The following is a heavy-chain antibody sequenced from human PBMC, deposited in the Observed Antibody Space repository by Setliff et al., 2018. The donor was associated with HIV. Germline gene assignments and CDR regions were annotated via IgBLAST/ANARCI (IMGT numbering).Heavy chain of an antibody. V-gene: IGHV4-59*01. CDR2: IYYGGST. D-gene: IGHD3-10*01. CDR1: GGSISSYY. Sequence: LSLTCTVSGGSISSYYWSWIRQPPGKGLEWIGYIYYGGSTNYNPSLKSRVTISVDTSKNQFSLKLSSVTAADTAVYYCAGGLWFGVSPLLDYWGQGTLVTVSS. CDR3: AGGLWFGVSPLLDY. J-gene: IGHJ4*02.